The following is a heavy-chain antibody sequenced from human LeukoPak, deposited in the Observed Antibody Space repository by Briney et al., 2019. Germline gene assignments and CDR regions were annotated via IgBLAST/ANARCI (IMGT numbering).Heavy chain of an antibody. CDR3: AVKFMVRGALNWFDP. D-gene: IGHD3-10*01. CDR2: INPNSGGT. J-gene: IGHJ5*02. Sequence: GASVKVSCKASGYTFTGYYMHWVRQAPGQGLEWMGWINPNSGGTNYAQKFQGRVTITADESTSTAYMELSSLRSEDTAVYYCAVKFMVRGALNWFDPWGQGTLVTVSS. V-gene: IGHV1-2*02. CDR1: GYTFTGYY.